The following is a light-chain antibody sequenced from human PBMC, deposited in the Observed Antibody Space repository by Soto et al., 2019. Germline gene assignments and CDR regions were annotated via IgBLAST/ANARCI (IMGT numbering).Light chain of an antibody. CDR2: DVN. V-gene: IGLV2-14*01. CDR3: SSYTNTVAFDV. J-gene: IGLJ1*01. Sequence: QSVLTQPASVSGSPGQSITISCIGSSNDVGAYDYVAWYQQYPGKAPKLLIYDVNRRPSGISNRFSGSKSGNTASLTISGLQAEDEADYYCSSYTNTVAFDVFGTGTKLTVL. CDR1: SNDVGAYDY.